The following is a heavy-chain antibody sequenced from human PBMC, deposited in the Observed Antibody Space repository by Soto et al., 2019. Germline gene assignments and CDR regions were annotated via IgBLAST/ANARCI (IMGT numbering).Heavy chain of an antibody. J-gene: IGHJ6*02. Sequence: QVQLVESGGGVVQPGRSLRLSCGASGFTFNKYGLHWVRQAPGKGLEWMAVMSNDETIENYADSVKGRFTISRDNSKNTLYLQMNSLRPDDTAVYYCARNLVRNPLYYAMDVWGQGATVTVSS. CDR3: ARNLVRNPLYYAMDV. CDR2: MSNDETIE. D-gene: IGHD3-3*01. V-gene: IGHV3-30-3*01. CDR1: GFTFNKYG.